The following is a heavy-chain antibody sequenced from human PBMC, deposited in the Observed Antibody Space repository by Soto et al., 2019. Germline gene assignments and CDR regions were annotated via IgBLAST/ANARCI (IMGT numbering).Heavy chain of an antibody. CDR2: IYYSGST. J-gene: IGHJ5*02. CDR3: ARQVLLVTSYNWFDP. CDR1: GGSISSSSYY. Sequence: QLQLQESGPGLVKPSETLSLTCTVSGGSISSSSYYWGWIRQPPGKGLEWIGRIYYSGSTYYNPSRKSRVTISVDTSKNQFSLKLSSVTAADTAVYYCARQVLLVTSYNWFDPWGQGTLVTVSS. D-gene: IGHD2-21*02. V-gene: IGHV4-39*01.